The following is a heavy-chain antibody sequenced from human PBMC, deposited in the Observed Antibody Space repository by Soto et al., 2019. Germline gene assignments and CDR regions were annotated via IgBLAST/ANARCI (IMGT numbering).Heavy chain of an antibody. CDR3: ARGGDAGY. CDR2: LQTDGSHP. CDR1: GFTFDYYW. V-gene: IGHV3-74*01. Sequence: EVQLVESGGGLVQPGGSLRLSCVASGFTFDYYWMHWVRQAPGAALMWVSRLQTDGSHPDYADSVNGRFTCSRANPNNPLCLQRTNRRAGDRAVFYCARGGDAGYWGQGTLVNFPS. D-gene: IGHD2-21*02. J-gene: IGHJ4*02.